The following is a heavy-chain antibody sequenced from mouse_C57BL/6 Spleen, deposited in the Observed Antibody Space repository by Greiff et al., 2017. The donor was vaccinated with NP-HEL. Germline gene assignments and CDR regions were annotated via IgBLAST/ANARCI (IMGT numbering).Heavy chain of an antibody. CDR1: GFTFSSYA. CDR3: ARDNYYGSSRSPPYWYFDV. J-gene: IGHJ1*03. CDR2: ISDGGSYT. V-gene: IGHV5-4*01. Sequence: EVQGVESGGGLVKPGGSLKLSCAASGFTFSSYAMSWVRQTPEKRLEWVATISDGGSYTYYPDNVKGRFTISRDNAKNNLYLQMSHLKSEDTAMYYCARDNYYGSSRSPPYWYFDVWGTGTTVTVSS. D-gene: IGHD1-1*01.